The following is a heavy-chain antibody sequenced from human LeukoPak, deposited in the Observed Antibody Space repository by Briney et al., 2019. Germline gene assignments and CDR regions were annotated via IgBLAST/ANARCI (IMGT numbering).Heavy chain of an antibody. V-gene: IGHV1-69*01. CDR3: AREADFGVVTRSFDY. J-gene: IGHJ4*02. CDR2: IIPIFGTA. Sequence: SVKVSCKASGGTFSSYAISWVRQAPGQGLEWMGGIIPIFGTANYAQKFQGRVTITADESTSTAYMELSSLRSEDTAVYYCAREADFGVVTRSFDYWGQGTLVTVSS. CDR1: GGTFSSYA. D-gene: IGHD3-3*01.